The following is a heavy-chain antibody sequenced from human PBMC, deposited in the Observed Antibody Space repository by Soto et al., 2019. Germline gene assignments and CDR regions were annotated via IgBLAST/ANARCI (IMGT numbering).Heavy chain of an antibody. CDR2: IIPIFGTA. V-gene: IGHV1-69*13. CDR3: ARVMTTGYGMDV. D-gene: IGHD4-17*01. CDR1: GGTFSSYA. Sequence: GASVKVSCKASGGTFSSYAISWVRQAPGQGLEWMGGIIPIFGTANYAQKFQGRVTITADESTSTAYMELSSLRSEDTAVYYCARVMTTGYGMDVWGQGTSVTVSS. J-gene: IGHJ6*02.